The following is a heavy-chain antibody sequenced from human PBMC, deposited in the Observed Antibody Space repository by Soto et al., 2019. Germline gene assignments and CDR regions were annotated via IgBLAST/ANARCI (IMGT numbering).Heavy chain of an antibody. D-gene: IGHD6-13*01. CDR1: GGTFSSYA. V-gene: IGHV1-69*06. J-gene: IGHJ6*02. CDR2: IIPIFGTA. CDR3: ARDLAGYSSSWYLYYYYGMDV. Sequence: SVKVSCKSSGGTFSSYAISWVRQAPGQGLEWMGGIIPIFGTANYAQKLQGRVTITADKSTSTAYMELSSLRSEDTAVYYCARDLAGYSSSWYLYYYYGMDVWGQGTTVTVSS.